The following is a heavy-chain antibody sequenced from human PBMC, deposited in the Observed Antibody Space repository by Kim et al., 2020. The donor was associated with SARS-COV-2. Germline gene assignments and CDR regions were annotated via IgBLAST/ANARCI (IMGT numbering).Heavy chain of an antibody. CDR2: INPNSGGT. CDR1: GYTFTGYY. Sequence: ASVKVSCKASGYTFTGYYMHWVRQAPGQGLEWMGRINPNSGGTNYTQKFQGRVTMTRDTSISTAYMELSRLRSDDTAVYYCARTAVADNPLSYWYFDLWGRGTLVTVSS. V-gene: IGHV1-2*06. CDR3: ARTAVADNPLSYWYFDL. D-gene: IGHD6-19*01. J-gene: IGHJ2*01.